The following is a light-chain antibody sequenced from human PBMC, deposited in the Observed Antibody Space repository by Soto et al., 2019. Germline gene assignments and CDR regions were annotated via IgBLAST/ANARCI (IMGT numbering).Light chain of an antibody. Sequence: EVVLTQSPATLSLSPGEGATLSCRASQRVDSELAWYQQKPGQAPRLLIYDASNRATGIPARFSGSGSGTDFTLTITSLEPEDSAVYYGQQRRKWPPAFGGGTKVEI. CDR1: QRVDSE. J-gene: IGKJ4*02. CDR3: QQRRKWPPA. CDR2: DAS. V-gene: IGKV3-11*01.